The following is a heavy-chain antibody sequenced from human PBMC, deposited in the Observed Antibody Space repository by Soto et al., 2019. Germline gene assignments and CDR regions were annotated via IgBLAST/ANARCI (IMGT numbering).Heavy chain of an antibody. Sequence: SPTLSLPCAITGDSVSSNSAGWSWVRQSPSRGLEWLGRTYYRSKWYYEYAVSVRGRITINPDTSKNQYSLQLNSVTPEDTAVYFCARGEQYSGRIFDYWGQGXLVTVYS. CDR3: ARGEQYSGRIFDY. V-gene: IGHV6-1*01. J-gene: IGHJ4*01. D-gene: IGHD1-26*01. CDR2: TYYRSKWYY. CDR1: GDSVSSNSAG.